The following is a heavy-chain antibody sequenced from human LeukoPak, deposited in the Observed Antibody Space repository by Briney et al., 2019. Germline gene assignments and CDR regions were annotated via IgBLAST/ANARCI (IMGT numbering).Heavy chain of an antibody. CDR3: AKTVWGSYRTLGDH. CDR1: GFTVSSNY. Sequence: GGSLRLSCAASGFTVSSNYMSWVRQAPGKGLEWVAVISHNASTEYYADYGKGRFAISRDNSKNTVYLQMNSLRFEDTAIYYCAKTVWGSYRTLGDHWGQGTLVTVSS. V-gene: IGHV3-30*18. CDR2: ISHNASTE. J-gene: IGHJ5*02. D-gene: IGHD3-16*02.